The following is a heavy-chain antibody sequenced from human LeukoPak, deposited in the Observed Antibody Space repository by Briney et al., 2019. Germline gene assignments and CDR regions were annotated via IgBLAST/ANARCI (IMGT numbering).Heavy chain of an antibody. CDR2: ISWDGGST. J-gene: IGHJ3*02. V-gene: IGHV3-43D*03. Sequence: GSLRLSCAASGFTFDDYGMSRVRQAPGKGLEWVSLISWDGGSTYYADSVKGRLTISRDNSKNSLYLQMNSLRAEDTALYYCARAAEEGAFDIWGQGTMVTVSS. CDR1: GFTFDDYG. CDR3: ARAAEEGAFDI.